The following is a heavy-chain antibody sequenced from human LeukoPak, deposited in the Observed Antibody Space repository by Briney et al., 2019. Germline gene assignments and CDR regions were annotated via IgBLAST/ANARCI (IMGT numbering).Heavy chain of an antibody. CDR1: GYTFTSYG. CDR2: ISAYNGNT. CDR3: ARVDYSYAGPESYYMDV. J-gene: IGHJ6*03. V-gene: IGHV1-18*01. Sequence: GASVKVSCKASGYTFTSYGINWVRQAPGQGLEWMGWISAYNGNTNYAQKLQGRVTMTTDTSTSTAYMELRSLRSDDTAVYYCARVDYSYAGPESYYMDVWGKGTTVTVSS. D-gene: IGHD5-18*01.